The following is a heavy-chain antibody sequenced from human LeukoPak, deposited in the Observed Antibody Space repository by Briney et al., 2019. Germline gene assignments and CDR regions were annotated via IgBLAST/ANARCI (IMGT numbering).Heavy chain of an antibody. D-gene: IGHD3-3*02. CDR2: ISGSGEST. J-gene: IGHJ4*02. CDR1: GFTFSSFA. CDR3: ARDRLGPSFSVSHFDL. V-gene: IGHV3-23*01. Sequence: GGSLRLSCAASGFTFSSFAMSWVRQAPGKGLEWVSSISGSGESTYYADYVKGRFTVSRDNSKNTLNLQLNSLRAEDTALYYWARDRLGPSFSVSHFDLWGQGTLVTVSS.